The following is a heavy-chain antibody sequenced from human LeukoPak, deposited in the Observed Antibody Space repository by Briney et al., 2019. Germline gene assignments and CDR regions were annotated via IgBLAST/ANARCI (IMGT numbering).Heavy chain of an antibody. D-gene: IGHD4-17*01. CDR2: IIPIFGTA. J-gene: IGHJ6*02. CDR1: GGTFSSYA. Sequence: SVKVSCKASGGTFSSYAISWVRQAPGQGLEWMGGIIPIFGTANYAQKFQGRVTITADESTSTAYMELSSLRSEDTAVYYCASAIRDHDYGDYRRKSNHLYYYYYGMDVWGQGTTVTVSS. CDR3: ASAIRDHDYGDYRRKSNHLYYYYYGMDV. V-gene: IGHV1-69*13.